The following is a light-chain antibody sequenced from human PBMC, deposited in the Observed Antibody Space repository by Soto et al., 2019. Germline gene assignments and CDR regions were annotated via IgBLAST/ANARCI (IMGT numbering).Light chain of an antibody. CDR1: SSDVGGYNY. J-gene: IGLJ1*01. CDR3: SSYTGSTPYV. CDR2: DVT. V-gene: IGLV2-14*01. Sequence: QSVLTQPASVSGSPGQSITISCTGTSSDVGGYNYVSWYQQEPGKAPKLMIYDVTYRPSGVSNRFSGSKSDNTASLTISGLQAEDEADYYCSSYTGSTPYVFGTGTRSPS.